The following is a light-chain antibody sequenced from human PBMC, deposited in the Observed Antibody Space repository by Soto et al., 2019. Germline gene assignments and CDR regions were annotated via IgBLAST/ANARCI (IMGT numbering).Light chain of an antibody. J-gene: IGKJ4*01. CDR3: QQYDNLPLT. CDR1: QDISNY. CDR2: DAS. Sequence: DIQMTQSPSSLSASVGDRVTITCQASQDISNYLNWYQQKPGKAPKLLIYDASNLETGVPSRFXGSGXGTXXXXXXXXXQPEDIAXYYCQQYDNLPLTFGGGTKVEIK. V-gene: IGKV1-33*01.